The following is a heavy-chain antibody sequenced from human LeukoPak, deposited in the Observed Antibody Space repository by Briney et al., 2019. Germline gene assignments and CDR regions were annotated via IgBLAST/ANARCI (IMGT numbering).Heavy chain of an antibody. V-gene: IGHV3-23*01. J-gene: IGHJ4*02. CDR3: AKLGSWNEYYFDY. CDR2: ISDSGVST. D-gene: IGHD1-1*01. Sequence: PGGSLRLSCAASGFTFNNYAMSWVRQAPGKGLEWVSGISDSGVSTVYADSVKGRFTISRDDSKNTLYVQMNSLRAGDTAVYYCAKLGSWNEYYFDYWGQGTLVTVSS. CDR1: GFTFNNYA.